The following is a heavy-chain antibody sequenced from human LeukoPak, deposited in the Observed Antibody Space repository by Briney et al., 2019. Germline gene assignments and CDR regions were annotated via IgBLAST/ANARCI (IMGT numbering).Heavy chain of an antibody. V-gene: IGHV4-34*01. CDR3: ARAAYCGGDCFNDAFDI. D-gene: IGHD2-21*02. Sequence: SETLSLTCAVYGGSFSGYYWSWIRQPPGKGLEWIGEINHSGSTNYNPSLKSRVTISVDTSKNQFSLKLSSVTAADTAVYYCARAAYCGGDCFNDAFDIWGQGTMVTVSS. CDR2: INHSGST. J-gene: IGHJ3*02. CDR1: GGSFSGYY.